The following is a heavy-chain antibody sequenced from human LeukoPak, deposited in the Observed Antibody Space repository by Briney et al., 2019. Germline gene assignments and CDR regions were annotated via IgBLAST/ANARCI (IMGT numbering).Heavy chain of an antibody. Sequence: SETLSLTCAISGGSISSYDYTWIWNRQPPGKDLKWNGYINRSGSTYHNPSLKSRVTISVDRSKNQLSLNLSSVTAADTAVYYFARVVGRLQVRGAFDSW. V-gene: IGHV4-30-2*01. J-gene: IGHJ3*02. CDR2: INRSGST. CDR1: GGSISSYDYT. CDR3: ARVVGRLQVRGAFDS. D-gene: IGHD4-11*01.